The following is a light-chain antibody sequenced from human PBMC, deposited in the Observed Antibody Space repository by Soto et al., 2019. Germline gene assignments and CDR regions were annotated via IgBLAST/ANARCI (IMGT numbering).Light chain of an antibody. CDR2: AAS. V-gene: IGKV1-27*01. Sequence: DSKMTQSASSLSASVGDRVPINCRATEGINNYLAWFQQKPGKVPKLLIYAASTLQSGVPSRFRGSGSGTHFTLTISSLQPDDVATYYCQKYNSGGPLTFGGGTKVDI. CDR1: EGINNY. CDR3: QKYNSGGPLT. J-gene: IGKJ4*01.